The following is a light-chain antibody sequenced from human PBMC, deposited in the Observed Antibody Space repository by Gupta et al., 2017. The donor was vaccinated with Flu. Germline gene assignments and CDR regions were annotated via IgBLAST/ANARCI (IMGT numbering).Light chain of an antibody. CDR2: DAS. CDR1: QSVSSY. V-gene: IGKV3-11*01. J-gene: IGKJ3*01. CDR3: QQRSNWVT. Sequence: EIVLTQSPATLSLSPGESATLSCRASQSVSSYLAWYQQKPGQAPRLLIYDASNRATGIPARFSGSGSGTDFTLTISSQEPEDFAVYYCQQRSNWVTFGPGTKVDIK.